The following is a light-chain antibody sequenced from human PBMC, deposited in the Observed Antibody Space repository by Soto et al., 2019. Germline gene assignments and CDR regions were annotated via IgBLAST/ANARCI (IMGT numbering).Light chain of an antibody. CDR2: DAS. Sequence: DIQMTQSPSTLSASVGDRVTITCRASQSISNRLAWYQQKPGKAPKVLIYDASGLESGVPSRFSGSGSGTEFILTISSLQPDDFALYCCPHYGGMWTFGQGTKVEMK. CDR3: PHYGGMWT. J-gene: IGKJ1*01. CDR1: QSISNR. V-gene: IGKV1-5*01.